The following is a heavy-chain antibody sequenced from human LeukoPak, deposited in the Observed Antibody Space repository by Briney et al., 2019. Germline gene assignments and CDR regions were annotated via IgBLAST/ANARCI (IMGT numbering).Heavy chain of an antibody. CDR2: ISSSGSTI. J-gene: IGHJ4*02. D-gene: IGHD4-17*01. Sequence: PGGSLRLSCAVSGFTFSDYYMYWIRQAPGKGLEWVSYISSSGSTINYADSVKGRFTISRDNARNSLYLQMNSLRAEDTAVYYCAKESADYGVDHYFDYWGQGTLVTVSS. CDR3: AKESADYGVDHYFDY. V-gene: IGHV3-11*01. CDR1: GFTFSDYY.